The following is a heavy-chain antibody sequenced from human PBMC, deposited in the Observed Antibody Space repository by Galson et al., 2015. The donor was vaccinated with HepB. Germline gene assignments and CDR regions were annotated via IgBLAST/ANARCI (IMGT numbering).Heavy chain of an antibody. CDR1: GFTFSSYA. Sequence: SLRLSCAASGFTFSSYALHWVRQAPGKGLEWVAAISYDGSNKYYAGSVRGRFTMSRDNSKNTLSVQMDSLRSEDTAVYYCARGPLAAAAGSLYYFDFWGQGTLVTVSS. CDR3: ARGPLAAAAGSLYYFDF. CDR2: ISYDGSNK. D-gene: IGHD6-13*01. J-gene: IGHJ4*02. V-gene: IGHV3-30-3*01.